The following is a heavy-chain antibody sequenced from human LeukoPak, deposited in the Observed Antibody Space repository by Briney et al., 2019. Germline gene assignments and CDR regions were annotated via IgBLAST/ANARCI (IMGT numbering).Heavy chain of an antibody. V-gene: IGHV1-2*02. Sequence: APVKASCNASGHTSTGYYLHWVRQAPGQGLGWMGWINPNSGGTNYAQKFQGRVTMTRDTSISTAYMELSGLRSDDTAVYYCARARSGSYLYGYWGQGTLVTVSS. CDR2: INPNSGGT. J-gene: IGHJ4*02. D-gene: IGHD1-26*01. CDR3: ARARSGSYLYGY. CDR1: GHTSTGYY.